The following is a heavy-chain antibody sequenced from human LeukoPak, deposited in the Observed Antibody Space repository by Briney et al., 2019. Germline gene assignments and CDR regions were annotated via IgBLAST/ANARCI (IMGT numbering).Heavy chain of an antibody. CDR2: IYHSGST. Sequence: PSETLSLTCTVSGYSISSGYYWGWIRQPPGKGLEWIGSIYHSGSTYYNPSLKSRVTISVDTSKNQFSLKLSSVTAADTAVYYCARVDGYWGQGTLVTVSS. D-gene: IGHD3-9*01. J-gene: IGHJ4*02. CDR3: ARVDGY. V-gene: IGHV4-38-2*02. CDR1: GYSISSGYY.